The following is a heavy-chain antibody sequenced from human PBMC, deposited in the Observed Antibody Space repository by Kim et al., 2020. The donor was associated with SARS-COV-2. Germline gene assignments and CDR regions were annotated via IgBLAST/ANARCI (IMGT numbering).Heavy chain of an antibody. V-gene: IGHV1-18*01. CDR2: SSAYNGNT. CDR3: ARDSVRVSWVGYYGMDV. D-gene: IGHD1-26*01. Sequence: ASVKVSCKASGYTFTSYGISWGRQAPGQGLEWMGWSSAYNGNTNYAQKLQGRVTMTTDTSTSTAYMELRSLRSDDTAVYYCARDSVRVSWVGYYGMDVWGQGTTVTVSS. CDR1: GYTFTSYG. J-gene: IGHJ6*02.